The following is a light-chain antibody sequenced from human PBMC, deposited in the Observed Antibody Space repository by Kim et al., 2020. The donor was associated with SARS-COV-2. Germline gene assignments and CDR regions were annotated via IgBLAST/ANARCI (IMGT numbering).Light chain of an antibody. CDR2: NDN. CDR1: SANVGRHF. V-gene: IGLV1-44*01. Sequence: GQRVTSSCSGSSANVGRHFVNWYQQLPGTAPKVFIDNDNQRPSGVPDRVSGSRSGTSASLAISGLQSEDEADYYCATWDVSLNGWVFGGGTQLTVL. CDR3: ATWDVSLNGWV. J-gene: IGLJ3*02.